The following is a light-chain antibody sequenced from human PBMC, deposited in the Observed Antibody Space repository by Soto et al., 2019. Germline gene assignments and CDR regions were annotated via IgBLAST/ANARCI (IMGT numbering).Light chain of an antibody. CDR1: QSISTW. J-gene: IGKJ1*01. CDR2: DAS. V-gene: IGKV1-5*01. Sequence: DSPISQSPSTLSASVGDRVPLTCRASQSISTWLAWYQQQQAKDPHLLLYDASSLERGVPSRFSGSRSATEFTLTITSLLPADYASYYCQQNYSIPRTFGQGSKVDI. CDR3: QQNYSIPRT.